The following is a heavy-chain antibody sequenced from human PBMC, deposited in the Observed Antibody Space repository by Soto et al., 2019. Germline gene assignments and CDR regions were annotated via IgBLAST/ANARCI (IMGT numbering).Heavy chain of an antibody. V-gene: IGHV4-59*01. CDR2: IYYTGTT. J-gene: IGHJ4*02. D-gene: IGHD2-15*01. Sequence: PSETLSLTCTVSNGSISNNYWSWIRQPPGKGLEWIGYIYYTGTTNYSPSLKSRVTMSVDTSKNQFSLKLSSVTAADTAVYFCARGPSGDTYWGQGTLVTVSS. CDR3: ARGPSGDTY. CDR1: NGSISNNY.